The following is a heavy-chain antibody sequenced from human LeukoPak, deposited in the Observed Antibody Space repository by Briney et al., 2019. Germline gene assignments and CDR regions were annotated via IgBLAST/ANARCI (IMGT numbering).Heavy chain of an antibody. D-gene: IGHD3-10*01. CDR3: ARERWGYYGSQGAFDI. J-gene: IGHJ3*02. CDR2: IIPIFGTA. V-gene: IGHV1-69*05. Sequence: SVKVSCKASGYTFTSYGISWVRQAPGQGLEWMGGIIPIFGTANYAQKFQGRVTITTDESTSTAYMELSSLRSEDTAVYYCARERWGYYGSQGAFDIWGQGTMVTVSS. CDR1: GYTFTSYG.